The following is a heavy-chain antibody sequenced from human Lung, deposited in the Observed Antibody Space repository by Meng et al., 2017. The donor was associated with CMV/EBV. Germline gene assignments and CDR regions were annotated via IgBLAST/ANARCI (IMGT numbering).Heavy chain of an antibody. CDR3: ARDSPLDGYSLLDY. Sequence: QVQLVQSGSEFKQPGAPVKVSRRPSGYTFTSYAINWVRQAPGQGPDWMGWIDPNTGNPTYDQGFTGRFVFSLDTSVSTAYLQINCLRADDTAVYYCARDSPLDGYSLLDYWGQGTLVTVSS. V-gene: IGHV7-4-1*02. J-gene: IGHJ4*02. CDR1: GYTFTSYA. CDR2: IDPNTGNP. D-gene: IGHD5-24*01.